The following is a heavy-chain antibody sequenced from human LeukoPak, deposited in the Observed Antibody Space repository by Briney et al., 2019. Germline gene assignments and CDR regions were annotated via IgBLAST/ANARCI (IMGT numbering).Heavy chain of an antibody. J-gene: IGHJ4*02. Sequence: GRSLRLSCAASGFTFSGHGMHWVRQAPGKGLEWVAVIWYDGSQKYYADSVKGRFTISRDNSKNTLFLQMNSLRAEDTAVYHCARYTSGYDFDYWGQGTLVTDSS. D-gene: IGHD5-12*01. CDR2: IWYDGSQK. V-gene: IGHV3-33*01. CDR3: ARYTSGYDFDY. CDR1: GFTFSGHG.